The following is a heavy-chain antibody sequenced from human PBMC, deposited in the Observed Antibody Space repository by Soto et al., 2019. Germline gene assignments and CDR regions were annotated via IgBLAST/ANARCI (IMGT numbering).Heavy chain of an antibody. J-gene: IGHJ5*02. CDR2: INPNSGGT. CDR3: ARNGGHSSSGVDP. Sequence: QVQLVQSGAEVKKPGASVKVSCKASGYTFTGYYMHWVRQAPGQGLEWMGWINPNSGGTNYAQKFQGRVTITRYTSITTGYMELSRLRSDDTAVYYCARNGGHSSSGVDPWGQGTLVTVSS. CDR1: GYTFTGYY. D-gene: IGHD5-18*01. V-gene: IGHV1-2*02.